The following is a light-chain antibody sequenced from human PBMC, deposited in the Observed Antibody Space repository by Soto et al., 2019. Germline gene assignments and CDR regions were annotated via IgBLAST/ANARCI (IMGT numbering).Light chain of an antibody. Sequence: QSALAQPPSVSAAPGQKVTISCSGSSSNIGGNSVSWYQQLPGTAPKLLIYDDNKRPSGIPDRFSGSKSGTSATPGITGFQTGDEADYYCGSWDSSLSAYVFGTGTKVTV. V-gene: IGLV1-51*01. CDR3: GSWDSSLSAYV. J-gene: IGLJ1*01. CDR2: DDN. CDR1: SSNIGGNS.